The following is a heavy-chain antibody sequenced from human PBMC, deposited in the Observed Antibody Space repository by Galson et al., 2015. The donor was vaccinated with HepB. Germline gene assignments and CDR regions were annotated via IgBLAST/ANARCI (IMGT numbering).Heavy chain of an antibody. D-gene: IGHD6-19*01. J-gene: IGHJ3*02. Sequence: PALVKPTQTLTLTCTFSGFSLTTSVVRVGWIRQPPGKALEWVARIDWDDETFYTPSLKTRLTISKDTSKNQVLLKMTNMDPVDTATYYCARIRGWGDAFDMWGQGTRVTVSS. CDR3: ARIRGWGDAFDM. CDR1: GFSLTTSVVR. CDR2: IDWDDET. V-gene: IGHV2-70*04.